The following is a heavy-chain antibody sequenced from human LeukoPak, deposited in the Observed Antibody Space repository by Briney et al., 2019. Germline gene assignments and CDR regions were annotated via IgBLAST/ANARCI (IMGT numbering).Heavy chain of an antibody. J-gene: IGHJ4*02. CDR1: GYTFTGYF. V-gene: IGHV1-2*02. D-gene: IGHD3-22*01. CDR3: ARDERYDSSGYPFDY. Sequence: GASVKVSCKASGYTFTGYFMHWVRQAPGQGLEWMGWINPNSGGTNYAQKFQGRVTTTRDTSISTAYLELSRLRSDDAAVYYCARDERYDSSGYPFDYWGQGTLVTVSS. CDR2: INPNSGGT.